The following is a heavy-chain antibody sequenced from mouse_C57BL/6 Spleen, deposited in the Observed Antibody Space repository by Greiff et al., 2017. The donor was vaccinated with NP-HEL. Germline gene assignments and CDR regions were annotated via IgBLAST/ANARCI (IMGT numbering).Heavy chain of an antibody. Sequence: EVQVVESGGDLVKPGGSLKLSCAASGFTFSSYGMSWVRQTPDKRLEWVATISSGGSYTYYPDSVKGRFTISRDNAKNTLYLQMSSLKSEDTAMYYCARHTMITSYYFDYWGQGTTLTVSS. CDR3: ARHTMITSYYFDY. D-gene: IGHD2-4*01. V-gene: IGHV5-6*01. J-gene: IGHJ2*01. CDR2: ISSGGSYT. CDR1: GFTFSSYG.